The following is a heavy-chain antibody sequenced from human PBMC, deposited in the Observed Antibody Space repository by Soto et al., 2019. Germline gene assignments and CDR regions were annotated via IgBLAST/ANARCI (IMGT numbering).Heavy chain of an antibody. D-gene: IGHD6-19*01. CDR2: ISWNSGSI. CDR3: ANALYGSSGISGAFDI. CDR1: GFTFDDDA. Sequence: EVQLVESGGGLVQPGRSLRLSCAASGFTFDDDAMHLVRQAPGKGLEWVSGISWNSGSIGYADSVKGRFTISRDNAKNSLYLQMNSLRAEDTALYYCANALYGSSGISGAFDIWGQGTMVTVSS. V-gene: IGHV3-9*01. J-gene: IGHJ3*02.